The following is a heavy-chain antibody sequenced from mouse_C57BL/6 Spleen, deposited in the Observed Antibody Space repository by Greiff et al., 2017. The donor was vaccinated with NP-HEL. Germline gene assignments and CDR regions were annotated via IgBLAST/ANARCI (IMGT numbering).Heavy chain of an antibody. CDR1: GYSITSDY. J-gene: IGHJ4*01. CDR3: ARGDYGSSSSYYYAMDY. Sequence: EVQLQQSGPGLAKPSQTLSLTCSVTGYSITSDYWNWIRKFPGNKLEYMGYISYSGSTYYNPSLKSRISITRDTSKNQYYLQLNSVTTEDTATYYCARGDYGSSSSYYYAMDYWGQGTSVTVSS. V-gene: IGHV3-8*01. D-gene: IGHD1-1*01. CDR2: ISYSGST.